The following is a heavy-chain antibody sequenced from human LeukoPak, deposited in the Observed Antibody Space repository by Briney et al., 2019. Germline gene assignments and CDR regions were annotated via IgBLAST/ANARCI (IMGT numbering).Heavy chain of an antibody. CDR1: GGTFSSYA. CDR2: IIPIFGTA. V-gene: IGHV1-69*13. J-gene: IGHJ4*02. CDR3: ARHRDGYSSSWYYFDY. D-gene: IGHD6-13*01. Sequence: ASVKVSCKASGGTFSSYAISWVRQAPGQGLEWMGGIIPIFGTANYAQKFQGRVTITADESTSTAYMELSSLRSEDTAVYYCARHRDGYSSSWYYFDYWGQGTLVTVSS.